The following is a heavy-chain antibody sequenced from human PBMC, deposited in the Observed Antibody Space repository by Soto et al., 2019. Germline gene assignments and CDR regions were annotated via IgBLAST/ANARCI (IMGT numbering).Heavy chain of an antibody. CDR2: ISYDGSNK. CDR3: MGRDSSGYDSPGDY. Sequence: GGSLRLSCAASGFTFSSYAMHWVRQAPGKGLEWVAVISYDGSNKYYADSVKGRFTISRDNSKNTLYLQMNSLRAEDTAVYYCMGRDSSGYDSPGDYWGQGTLVTVSS. J-gene: IGHJ4*02. D-gene: IGHD3-22*01. V-gene: IGHV3-30-3*01. CDR1: GFTFSSYA.